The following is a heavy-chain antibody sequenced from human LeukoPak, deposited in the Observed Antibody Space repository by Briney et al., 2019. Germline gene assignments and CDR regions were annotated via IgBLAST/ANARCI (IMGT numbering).Heavy chain of an antibody. J-gene: IGHJ2*01. CDR3: ATGWYFDF. CDR2: IKSKANGGTI. Sequence: PGGSLRLSCAASGFTFSNYAMSWVRQAPGKGLEWVGRIKSKANGGTIDYAAPVTGRFTISRDDSKNTLSLQMDSLKIEDTAVYYCATGWYFDFWGRGTLVTVSS. V-gene: IGHV3-15*01. CDR1: GFTFSNYA.